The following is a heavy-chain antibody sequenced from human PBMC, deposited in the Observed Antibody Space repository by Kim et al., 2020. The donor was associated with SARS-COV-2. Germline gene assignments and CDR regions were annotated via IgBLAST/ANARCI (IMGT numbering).Heavy chain of an antibody. J-gene: IGHJ5*02. CDR1: GYTFTSYD. CDR2: MNPNSGNT. D-gene: IGHD2-15*01. Sequence: ASVKVSCKASGYTFTSYDINWVRQATGQGLEWMGWMNPNSGNTGYAQKFQGRVTMTRNTSISTAYMELSSLRSEDTAVYYCARVNIDCSGGSCHNWFDPWGQGTLVTVSS. V-gene: IGHV1-8*01. CDR3: ARVNIDCSGGSCHNWFDP.